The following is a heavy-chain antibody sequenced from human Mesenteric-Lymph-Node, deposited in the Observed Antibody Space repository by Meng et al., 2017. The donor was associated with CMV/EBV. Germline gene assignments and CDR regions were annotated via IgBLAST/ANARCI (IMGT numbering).Heavy chain of an antibody. CDR1: GYTFTGYY. CDR2: INPISGAT. CDR3: ARTDIVGTPFSDF. V-gene: IGHV1-2*02. D-gene: IGHD1-26*01. Sequence: ASVKVSCKASGYTFTGYYLHWVRQAPGQGLEWMGWINPISGATNNAQRFQGRVTMTRDTSISTAYMDLRSLTSDDTAVYYCARTDIVGTPFSDFWGQGTLVTVSS. J-gene: IGHJ4*02.